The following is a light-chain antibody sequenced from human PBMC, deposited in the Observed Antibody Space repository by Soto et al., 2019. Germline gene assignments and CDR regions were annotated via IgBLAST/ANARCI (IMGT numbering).Light chain of an antibody. CDR2: DVN. V-gene: IGLV2-14*03. CDR1: SSDVGGYNF. CDR3: CSYSGSNTIVV. Sequence: QSAMTQPASVSGSPGQSITIPCTGTSSDVGGYNFVSWYQQHPGKAPRLMIFDVNNRPSGVSTRFSGSKSGNTASLTISGLQAEAEADYYCCSYSGSNTIVVFGGGTKRTVL. J-gene: IGLJ2*01.